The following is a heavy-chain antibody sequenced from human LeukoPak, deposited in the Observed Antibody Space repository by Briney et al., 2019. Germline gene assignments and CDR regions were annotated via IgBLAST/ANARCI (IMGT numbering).Heavy chain of an antibody. Sequence: TGGSLRLCCAAPGFTFSSYEVNSVRQAPGKGLEWVSYISTSGSTISYADSVKGRFTISRDNAKNSLYLQMDSLRAEDTALYHCPRGVYDYWGQGTLVTVSS. V-gene: IGHV3-48*03. J-gene: IGHJ4*02. CDR1: GFTFSSYE. CDR2: ISTSGSTI. CDR3: PRGVYDY.